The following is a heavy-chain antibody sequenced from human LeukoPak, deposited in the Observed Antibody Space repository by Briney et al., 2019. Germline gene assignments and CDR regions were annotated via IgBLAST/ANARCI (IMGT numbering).Heavy chain of an antibody. D-gene: IGHD3-16*01. V-gene: IGHV3-53*01. CDR3: ARDLGHDAFDI. Sequence: GGSLRLSCAASGFTVSSNYMSWVRQAPGKGLEWVSVIYSGGSTYYADSVKGRFTISRDNSKNTLYLQMNSLRAEDTAVYYCARDLGHDAFDIWGQGTMVTVSS. CDR2: IYSGGST. CDR1: GFTVSSNY. J-gene: IGHJ3*02.